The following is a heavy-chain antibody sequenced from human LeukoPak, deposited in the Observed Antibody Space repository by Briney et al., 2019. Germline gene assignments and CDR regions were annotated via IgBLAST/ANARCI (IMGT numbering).Heavy chain of an antibody. V-gene: IGHV3-9*01. D-gene: IGHD1-26*01. CDR2: ISWNSGSI. CDR1: GFTFNNYA. Sequence: GGSLRLSCAASGFTFNNYAMHWVRQAPGKGLEWVSGISWNSGSIGYADSVKGRFTISRDNAKNSLYLQMNSLRAEDTALYYCAKDFAVGAITVAFDYWGQGTLVTVSS. J-gene: IGHJ4*02. CDR3: AKDFAVGAITVAFDY.